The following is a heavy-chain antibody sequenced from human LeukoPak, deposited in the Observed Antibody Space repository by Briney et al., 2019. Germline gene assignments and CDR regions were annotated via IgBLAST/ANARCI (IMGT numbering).Heavy chain of an antibody. CDR2: ISGDGDKP. V-gene: IGHV3-43*02. D-gene: IGHD2/OR15-2a*01. Sequence: GGSLRLSCTASGFTFDDSAMHWVRQAPGKGLEWVSLISGDGDKPYYADSVKGWFTISRDNSKNSLYLQMNSLRAEDTALYYCAKDTEYSSSGFDCWGQGTLVTVSS. CDR3: AKDTEYSSSGFDC. J-gene: IGHJ4*02. CDR1: GFTFDDSA.